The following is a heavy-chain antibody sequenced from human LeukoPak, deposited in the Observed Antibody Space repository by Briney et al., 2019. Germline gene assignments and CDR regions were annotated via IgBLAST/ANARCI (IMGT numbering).Heavy chain of an antibody. D-gene: IGHD3-3*01. CDR2: INPSGGST. J-gene: IGHJ4*02. V-gene: IGHV1-46*01. CDR3: ARDRDFWSGPIDF. CDR1: GYTFTSYY. Sequence: ASVKVSCKASGYTFTSYYMHWVRQAPGQGLEWMGIINPSGGSTCYAQKFQGRVTMTKDTSTSTVYMELSSLTSEDTAVYYCARDRDFWSGPIDFWGQGTLVTVSS.